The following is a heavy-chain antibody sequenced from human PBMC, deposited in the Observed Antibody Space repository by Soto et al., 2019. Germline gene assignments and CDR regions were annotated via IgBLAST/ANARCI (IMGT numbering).Heavy chain of an antibody. CDR2: INPNSGGT. V-gene: IGHV1-2*04. CDR1: GYNFTGYY. J-gene: IGHJ3*02. Sequence: QVQLVQSGAEVKKPGASVKVSCKASGYNFTGYYMHWVRQAPGQGLEWMGWINPNSGGTNYAQKFQGWVTMTRDTSISTAYMELSRLRSDDTAVYYFSRVGVVAATIQDAFDIWGQGTMVTVSS. CDR3: SRVGVVAATIQDAFDI. D-gene: IGHD2-15*01.